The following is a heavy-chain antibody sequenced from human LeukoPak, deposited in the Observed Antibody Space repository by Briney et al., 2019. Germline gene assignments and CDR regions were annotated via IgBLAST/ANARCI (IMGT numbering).Heavy chain of an antibody. CDR3: ARGKSEGGSYYYYYYYMDV. D-gene: IGHD1-26*01. CDR2: MNPNSGST. CDR1: GYTFSSYD. J-gene: IGHJ6*03. V-gene: IGHV1-8*03. Sequence: GASVKVSCKASGYTFSSYDINWVRQATGQGLEWMGWMNPNSGSTGYAQKFQGRVTITRNTSISTAYMELSSLRSEDTAVYYCARGKSEGGSYYYYYYYMDVWGKGTTVTVSS.